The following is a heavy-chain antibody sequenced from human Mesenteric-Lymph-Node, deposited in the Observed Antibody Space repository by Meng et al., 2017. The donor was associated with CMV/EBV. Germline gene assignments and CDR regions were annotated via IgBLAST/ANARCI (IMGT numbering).Heavy chain of an antibody. CDR2: LSGRGGNT. V-gene: IGHV3-23*01. D-gene: IGHD2-2*01. CDR1: GFTVSSNY. CDR3: AKDRGDFVLVPTANFDY. Sequence: GGSLRLSCAASGFTVSSNYMSWVRQAPGKGLEWVSALSGRGGNTYYADSVKGRFTISRDNSKNTLYLQMNSLRADDTAVYYCAKDRGDFVLVPTANFDYWGQGTLVTVSS. J-gene: IGHJ4*02.